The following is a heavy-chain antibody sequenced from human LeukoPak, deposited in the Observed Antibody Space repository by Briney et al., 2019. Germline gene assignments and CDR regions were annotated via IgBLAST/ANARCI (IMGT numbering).Heavy chain of an antibody. CDR1: GGTFSSYA. D-gene: IGHD6-6*01. J-gene: IGHJ4*02. CDR3: AIFSSIAARNLLDY. V-gene: IGHV1-69*01. Sequence: SVKVSCKASGGTFSSYAISWVRQAPGQGLEWMGGIIPIFGTANYAQKFQGRVTITADESTSTAYMELSRLRSDDTAVYYCAIFSSIAARNLLDYWGQGTLVTVSS. CDR2: IIPIFGTA.